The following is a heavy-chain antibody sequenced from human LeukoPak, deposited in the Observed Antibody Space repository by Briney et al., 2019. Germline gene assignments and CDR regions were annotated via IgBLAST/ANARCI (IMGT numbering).Heavy chain of an antibody. J-gene: IGHJ4*02. V-gene: IGHV5-51*01. CDR2: IYPGDSDT. CDR1: GSSFFSYW. CDR3: ARPGYCGGGSCYGFDY. D-gene: IGHD2-15*01. Sequence: GESLQISCQGSGSSFFSYWIGWVRQLPGKGLEWLGIIYPGDSDTRYSPSFQGQVTISADKSINTAYLQWSSLKASDTAMYYCARPGYCGGGSCYGFDYWGQGTLVTVSS.